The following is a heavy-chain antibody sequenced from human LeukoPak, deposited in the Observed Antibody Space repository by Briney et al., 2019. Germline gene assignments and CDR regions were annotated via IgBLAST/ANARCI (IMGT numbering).Heavy chain of an antibody. CDR1: GGSITNSA. CDR2: FSHTGST. Sequence: PSETLSLTCTVSGGSITNSAWNWIRQSPGKGLEWIGCFSHTGSTNYNPSLKSRVTISVDTSKNQFSLKLSSVTAADTAVYYCARPTTHSYYDILTGYYRGAFDIWGQGTMVTVSS. V-gene: IGHV4-59*08. J-gene: IGHJ3*02. D-gene: IGHD3-9*01. CDR3: ARPTTHSYYDILTGYYRGAFDI.